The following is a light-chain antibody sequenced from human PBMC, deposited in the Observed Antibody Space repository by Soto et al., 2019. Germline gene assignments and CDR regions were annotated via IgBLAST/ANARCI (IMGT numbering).Light chain of an antibody. V-gene: IGLV2-14*01. CDR3: SSYTSSTTLLL. CDR2: EVS. Sequence: QSVLTQPASVSGSPGQSITVSCTGASGDVGVYNYVSWYQQHPGKAPKLIIYEVSFRPSGVSNRFSGSKSGNTATLTISGLQAEDEADYYCSSYTSSTTLLLFGTETKVTVL. J-gene: IGLJ1*01. CDR1: SGDVGVYNY.